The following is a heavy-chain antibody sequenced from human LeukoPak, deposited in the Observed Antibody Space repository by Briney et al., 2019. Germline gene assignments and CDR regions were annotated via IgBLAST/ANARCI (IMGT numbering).Heavy chain of an antibody. D-gene: IGHD6-19*01. CDR2: IRYDGNEK. Sequence: PGGSLRLSCGASGFTFSNHWMSWVRQTPGKGLEWVANIRYDGNEKLFVDSVKGRFTISRDNARNSLYLQMDSLRAEDTAVYYCARHRRMEVAGTTCHTMDVWGQGTTVTVYS. J-gene: IGHJ6*02. V-gene: IGHV3-7*01. CDR3: ARHRRMEVAGTTCHTMDV. CDR1: GFTFSNHW.